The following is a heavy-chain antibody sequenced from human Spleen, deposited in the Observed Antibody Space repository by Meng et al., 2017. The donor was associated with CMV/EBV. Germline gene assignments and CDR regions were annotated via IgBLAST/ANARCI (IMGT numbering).Heavy chain of an antibody. CDR1: GYTFTGYY. J-gene: IGHJ5*02. Sequence: KASGYTFTGYYMHWVRQAPGQGLEWMGWINPNSGGTNYAQKFQGRVTMTRDTSISTAYMELSRLRSDDTAVYYCARVLGDYDGDWFDPWGQGTLVTVSS. D-gene: IGHD4-17*01. CDR3: ARVLGDYDGDWFDP. V-gene: IGHV1-2*02. CDR2: INPNSGGT.